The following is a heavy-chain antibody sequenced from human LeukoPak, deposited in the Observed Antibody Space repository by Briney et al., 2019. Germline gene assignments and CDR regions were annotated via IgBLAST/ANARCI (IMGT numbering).Heavy chain of an antibody. Sequence: SETLSLTCTVSGGSIIGSTSYWGWIRQPPGKGLDWIGIINYSGSTYYNPSLRSRVTISVDTSKNQFSLKLNSVPASDTAVYYCARGYDYWGQGTLVTVSS. D-gene: IGHD3-22*01. V-gene: IGHV4-39*01. CDR2: INYSGST. CDR1: GGSIIGSTSY. CDR3: ARGYDY. J-gene: IGHJ4*02.